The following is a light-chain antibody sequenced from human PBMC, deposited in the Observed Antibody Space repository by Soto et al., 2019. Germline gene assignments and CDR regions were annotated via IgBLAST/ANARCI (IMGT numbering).Light chain of an antibody. J-gene: IGKJ1*01. CDR2: KAS. Sequence: IRMTQSPSTISASVGYRVTITCLASQSISSWLAWYQQKPGKAPKLLIYKASSLESGVPSRFSGSGSGTDFTLTISSLQPEDFATYYCQQSYSTPRTFGQGTKVDIK. CDR3: QQSYSTPRT. V-gene: IGKV1-5*03. CDR1: QSISSW.